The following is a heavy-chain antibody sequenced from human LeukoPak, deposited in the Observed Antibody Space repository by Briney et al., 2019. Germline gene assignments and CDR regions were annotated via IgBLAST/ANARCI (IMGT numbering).Heavy chain of an antibody. Sequence: PGGSLRLSCAASGFTFSSYSMNWVRQAPGKGLEWVSYISSSSSTIYYADSVKARFTISRDNAKNSLYLQMNSLRAEDTAVYYCASRGGGSGSYYAYWGQGTLVTVSS. CDR3: ASRGGGSGSYYAY. CDR1: GFTFSSYS. V-gene: IGHV3-48*01. J-gene: IGHJ4*02. CDR2: ISSSSSTI. D-gene: IGHD3-10*01.